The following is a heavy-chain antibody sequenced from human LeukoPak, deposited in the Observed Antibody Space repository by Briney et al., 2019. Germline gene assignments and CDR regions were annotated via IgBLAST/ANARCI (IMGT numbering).Heavy chain of an antibody. CDR2: ISAYNGNT. CDR3: ARVPYSSSWYRRNYFDY. D-gene: IGHD6-13*01. Sequence: AASVKVSCKASGGTFSSYGISWVRQAPGQGLEWMGWISAYNGNTNYAQKLQGRVTMTTDTSTSTAYMELRSLRSDDTAVYYCARVPYSSSWYRRNYFDYWGQGTLVTVSS. V-gene: IGHV1-18*01. CDR1: GGTFSSYG. J-gene: IGHJ4*02.